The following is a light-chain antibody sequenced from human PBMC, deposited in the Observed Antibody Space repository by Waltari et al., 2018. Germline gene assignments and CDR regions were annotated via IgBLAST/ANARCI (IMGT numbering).Light chain of an antibody. CDR3: QQRTDWPPLT. V-gene: IGKV3D-20*02. CDR2: GAS. J-gene: IGKJ4*01. Sequence: EIVLTQSPGTLSLSPGERATLSCRASQSVSSSYLAWYQQKPGQAPRLLIYGASSRATGMPDRFSGSGSGTDFTLTISRLEPEDFAVYYCQQRTDWPPLTFGGGTKVEIK. CDR1: QSVSSSY.